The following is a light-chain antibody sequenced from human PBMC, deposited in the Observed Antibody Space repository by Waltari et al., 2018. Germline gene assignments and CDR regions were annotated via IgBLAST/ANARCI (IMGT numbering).Light chain of an antibody. CDR2: SND. CDR3: SSYTSSSTRV. Sequence: QSVLTQPPSASGTPGQKVTISCSGSTSNIGSHTVNWYQQLPGAAPKLLIFSNDQRPSGVPDRFSGSKSGTSTSLAISELQAEDEADYYCSSYTSSSTRVFGTGTKVTVL. J-gene: IGLJ1*01. V-gene: IGLV1-44*01. CDR1: TSNIGSHT.